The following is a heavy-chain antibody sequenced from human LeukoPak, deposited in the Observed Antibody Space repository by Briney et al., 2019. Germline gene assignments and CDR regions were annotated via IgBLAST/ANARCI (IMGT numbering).Heavy chain of an antibody. D-gene: IGHD4-17*01. V-gene: IGHV3-23*01. CDR2: ISGSGGST. J-gene: IGHJ4*02. Sequence: PGGSLRLSCAASGFTFSSYAMSWVRQALGKGLEWVSAISGSGGSTYYADSVKGRFTISRDNSKNTLYLQMNSLRAEDTAVYYCAKSPRADGDLFDYWGQGTLVTVSS. CDR3: AKSPRADGDLFDY. CDR1: GFTFSSYA.